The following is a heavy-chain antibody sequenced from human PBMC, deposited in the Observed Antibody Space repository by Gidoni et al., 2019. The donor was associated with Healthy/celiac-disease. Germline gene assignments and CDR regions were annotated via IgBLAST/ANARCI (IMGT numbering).Heavy chain of an antibody. J-gene: IGHJ2*01. V-gene: IGHV3-21*01. CDR3: ARVIEIAVAPTDNRYFDL. CDR1: GFTFRSYS. CDR2: ISSSSSYI. D-gene: IGHD6-19*01. Sequence: EVQLVESGGGLVKPGGSLRLSCAASGFTFRSYSMNWVRQAPGKGLEWVSSISSSSSYIYYADSVKGRFTISRDNAKNSLYLQMNSLRAEDTAVYYCARVIEIAVAPTDNRYFDLWGRGTLVTVSS.